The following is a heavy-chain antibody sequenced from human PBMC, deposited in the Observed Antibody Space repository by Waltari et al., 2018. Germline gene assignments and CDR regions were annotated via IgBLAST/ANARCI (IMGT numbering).Heavy chain of an antibody. J-gene: IGHJ4*02. CDR1: VGSISSSPYY. CDR2: ISYSGST. V-gene: IGHV4-39*01. D-gene: IGHD6-19*01. Sequence: QLQLQESGPGLLKPSETLSLTCTVSVGSISSSPYYWGWIRQPPGKGLEWIGSISYSGSTYYTPSFKSRITISVDTSKNQFSLKLSSVIAADTAVYYCARLCLGCPFDYWGQGTLVTVSS. CDR3: ARLCLGCPFDY.